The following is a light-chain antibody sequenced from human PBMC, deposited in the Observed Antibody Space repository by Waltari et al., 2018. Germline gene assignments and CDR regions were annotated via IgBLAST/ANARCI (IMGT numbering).Light chain of an antibody. CDR2: QVS. Sequence: SYELTQPPSVSVSPGQTASITCSGDKLGDKYACWYQQKPGQSPVLVIYQVSKRPSGIPERFSGSNSGNTATLTISGTQAMDEADYYCQAWDSTGVFGGGTKLTVL. CDR1: KLGDKY. V-gene: IGLV3-1*01. CDR3: QAWDSTGV. J-gene: IGLJ2*01.